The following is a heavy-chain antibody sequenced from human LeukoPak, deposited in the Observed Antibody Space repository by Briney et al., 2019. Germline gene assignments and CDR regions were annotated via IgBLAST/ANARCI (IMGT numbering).Heavy chain of an antibody. CDR1: GYSFTSCW. D-gene: IGHD2-15*01. CDR2: IDPSDSYT. CDR3: ARHGRVVVVANHGMDV. J-gene: IGHJ6*04. Sequence: GESLLISCQGAGYSFTSCWSSWVRELPGKGLEWMGRIDPSDSYTNYSPSFQGHVTISADKSISTAYLQWSSLKASDTAMYYCARHGRVVVVANHGMDVWGKGTTVTVSS. V-gene: IGHV5-10-1*01.